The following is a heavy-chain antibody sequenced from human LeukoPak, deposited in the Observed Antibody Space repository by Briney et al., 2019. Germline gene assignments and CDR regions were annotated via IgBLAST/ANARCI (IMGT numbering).Heavy chain of an antibody. Sequence: GASVKVSCKASGYTFTSYYMHWMRQAPGQGLEWMGIINPSGGSTSYAQKFQGRVTMTRDTSTSTVYMELSSLRSEDTAVYYCAREVDTAMVTGYYYYGMDVWGQGTTVTVSS. J-gene: IGHJ6*02. D-gene: IGHD5-18*01. CDR1: GYTFTSYY. V-gene: IGHV1-46*01. CDR3: AREVDTAMVTGYYYYGMDV. CDR2: INPSGGST.